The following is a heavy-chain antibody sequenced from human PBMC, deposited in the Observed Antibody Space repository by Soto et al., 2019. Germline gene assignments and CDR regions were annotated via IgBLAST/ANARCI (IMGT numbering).Heavy chain of an antibody. CDR1: GFPFTSYY. CDR2: FDPEDGET. J-gene: IGHJ6*02. CDR3: ATGRYDILTGYANYYYYGMDV. D-gene: IGHD3-9*01. Sequence: GASVKVSCKSSGFPFTSYYMHWVRQAPGKGLEWMGGFDPEDGETIYAQKFQGRVTMTEDTSTDTAYMELSSLRSEDTAVYYCATGRYDILTGYANYYYYGMDVWGQGTTVTVSS. V-gene: IGHV1-24*01.